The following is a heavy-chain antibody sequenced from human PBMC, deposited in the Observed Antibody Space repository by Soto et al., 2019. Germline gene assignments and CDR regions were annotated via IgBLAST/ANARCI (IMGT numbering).Heavy chain of an antibody. D-gene: IGHD4-17*01. Sequence: GASVKVSCKASGGTFSSYAISWVRQAPGQGLEWMGGIIPIFGTANYARKFQGRVTITADESTSTAYMELSSLRSEDTAVYYCARAPLYGDYVSWKLYGMDVWGQGTTVTVSS. CDR3: ARAPLYGDYVSWKLYGMDV. J-gene: IGHJ6*02. V-gene: IGHV1-69*13. CDR2: IIPIFGTA. CDR1: GGTFSSYA.